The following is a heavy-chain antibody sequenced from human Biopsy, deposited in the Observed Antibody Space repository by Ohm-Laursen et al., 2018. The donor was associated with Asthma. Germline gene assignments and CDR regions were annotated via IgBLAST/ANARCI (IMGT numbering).Heavy chain of an antibody. V-gene: IGHV4-39*02. CDR2: IHYSGRT. Sequence: SETLSLTWIVSGDAMSTSGSYWGWIRQSPGKGLEWIGSIHYSGRTYYNPSLESRVTISADTSKNHFSLKVTSVTAADTAVYHCARAVSSSSYWYFDLWGRGDLVTVSS. J-gene: IGHJ2*01. CDR1: GDAMSTSGSY. D-gene: IGHD6-6*01. CDR3: ARAVSSSSYWYFDL.